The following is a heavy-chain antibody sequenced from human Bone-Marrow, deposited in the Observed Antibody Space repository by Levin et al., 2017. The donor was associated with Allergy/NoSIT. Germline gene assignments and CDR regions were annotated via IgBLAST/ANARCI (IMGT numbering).Heavy chain of an antibody. V-gene: IGHV1-8*02. Sequence: ASVKVSCKTSGYTFTSYAIHWVRQATGQGLEWMGWMNPSSTNTGYSQRFQGRVTMTATTSINTAYMELSSLTSEDTALYFCARAVRGHLLSDFWGQGTQVTVSS. CDR2: MNPSSTNT. J-gene: IGHJ4*02. CDR3: ARAVRGHLLSDF. CDR1: GYTFTSYA. D-gene: IGHD3-10*01.